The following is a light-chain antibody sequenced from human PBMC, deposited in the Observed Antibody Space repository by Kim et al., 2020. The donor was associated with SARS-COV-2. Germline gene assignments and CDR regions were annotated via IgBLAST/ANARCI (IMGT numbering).Light chain of an antibody. CDR1: QSINTW. V-gene: IGKV1-5*03. Sequence: DIQMTQSPSTLSASVGDRVSITCRASQSINTWLAWYQQNPGKAPKLLIYKASSLASGVPSRFSGSGSGTEFTLVISSLQADDFATYYCQQYKINPYTFGQGTKLEI. CDR3: QQYKINPYT. J-gene: IGKJ2*01. CDR2: KAS.